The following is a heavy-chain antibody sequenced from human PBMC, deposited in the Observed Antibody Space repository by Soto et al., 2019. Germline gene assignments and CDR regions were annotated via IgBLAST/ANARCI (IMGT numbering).Heavy chain of an antibody. Sequence: QLQLQESGPGLVKPSETLSLTCTVSGGSISSSSYYWGWIRQPPGKGLEWIGSIYYSGSTYYNPSLQGGVPVSGDQSKNQVHLTLSPVTAADTAVYYCARRPELHFDSWGQGTLVTGSS. CDR3: ARRPELHFDS. CDR1: GGSISSSSYY. J-gene: IGHJ4*02. CDR2: IYYSGST. V-gene: IGHV4-39*01. D-gene: IGHD1-26*01.